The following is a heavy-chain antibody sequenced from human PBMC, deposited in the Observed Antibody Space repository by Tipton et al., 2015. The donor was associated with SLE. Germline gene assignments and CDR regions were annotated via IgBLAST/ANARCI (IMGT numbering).Heavy chain of an antibody. CDR3: ARQPIAAAGTSNYFDY. Sequence: TLSLTCTVAGGSISSYYWSWIRQPPGKGLEWIGYIYYSGSTNYNPSLKSRVTISVDTSKNQFSLKLSSVTAADTAVCYCARQPIAAAGTSNYFDYWGQGTLVSVSS. CDR1: GGSISSYY. V-gene: IGHV4-59*08. J-gene: IGHJ4*02. CDR2: IYYSGST. D-gene: IGHD6-13*01.